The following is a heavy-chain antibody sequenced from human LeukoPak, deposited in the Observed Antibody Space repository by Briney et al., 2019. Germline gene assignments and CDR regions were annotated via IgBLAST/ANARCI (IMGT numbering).Heavy chain of an antibody. Sequence: GESLKISCKGSGYSFTSYWIGWVRQMPGKGLEWMGIIYPGDSDARYSPSFQGQVTISADKSISTAYLQWSSLKASDTAMYYCARHQGRRTGPPPAVDYWGQGTLVTVSS. V-gene: IGHV5-51*01. J-gene: IGHJ4*02. CDR1: GYSFTSYW. CDR3: ARHQGRRTGPPPAVDY. CDR2: IYPGDSDA.